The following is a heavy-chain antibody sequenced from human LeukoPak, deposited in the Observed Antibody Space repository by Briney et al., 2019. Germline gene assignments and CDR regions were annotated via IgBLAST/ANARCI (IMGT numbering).Heavy chain of an antibody. CDR2: FYYSGST. CDR3: AREHYYGSGIDY. D-gene: IGHD3-10*01. V-gene: IGHV4-59*01. J-gene: IGHJ4*02. Sequence: SETLSLTCTVSGGSTSSYHWNWIRQPPGKGLEWIGYFYYSGSTNYNPSLKSRVTISVDTSKNQFSLKLSSVTAADTAVYYCAREHYYGSGIDYWGQGTLVTVSS. CDR1: GGSTSSYH.